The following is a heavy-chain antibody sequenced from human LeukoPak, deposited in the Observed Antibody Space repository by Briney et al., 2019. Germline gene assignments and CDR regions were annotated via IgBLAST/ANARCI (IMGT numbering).Heavy chain of an antibody. Sequence: PGGSLRLSCAASVFTVSTNYMSWVRQAPGKGLEWVSVIYSGDSTYYADSVKGRFTISRDNSKNMLYLQMNSLRAEDTAVYYCARGSAYSHWGQGTLVTVSS. J-gene: IGHJ4*02. CDR2: IYSGDST. V-gene: IGHV3-66*02. CDR1: VFTVSTNY. D-gene: IGHD4/OR15-4a*01. CDR3: ARGSAYSH.